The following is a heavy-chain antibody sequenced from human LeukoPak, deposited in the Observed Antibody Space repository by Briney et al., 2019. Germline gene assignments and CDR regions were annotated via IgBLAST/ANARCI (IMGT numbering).Heavy chain of an antibody. CDR3: AKDIGRNYYDSSGYPN. J-gene: IGHJ4*02. D-gene: IGHD3-22*01. Sequence: GGSLRLSCAASGFTFSSYAMSWVRQAPGKGLEWVSAISGSGGSTYYADSVKGRFTISRDNSKNTLYLQMNSLRAEDTAVYYCAKDIGRNYYDSSGYPNWGQGTLVTVSS. CDR2: ISGSGGST. CDR1: GFTFSSYA. V-gene: IGHV3-23*01.